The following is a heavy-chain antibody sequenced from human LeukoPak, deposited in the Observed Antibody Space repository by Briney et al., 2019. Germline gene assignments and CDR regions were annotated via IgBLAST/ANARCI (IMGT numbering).Heavy chain of an antibody. J-gene: IGHJ6*02. D-gene: IGHD6-19*01. CDR2: ISSSSSYI. CDR3: ARVHSGYYNRGMDV. CDR1: GFTFDDYA. Sequence: GGSLRLSCAASGFTFDDYAMHWVRQAPGKGLEWVSSISSSSSYIYYADSLKGRFTISRDNAKNSLYLQMNSLRAEDTAVYYCARVHSGYYNRGMDVWGQGTTVTVSS. V-gene: IGHV3-21*01.